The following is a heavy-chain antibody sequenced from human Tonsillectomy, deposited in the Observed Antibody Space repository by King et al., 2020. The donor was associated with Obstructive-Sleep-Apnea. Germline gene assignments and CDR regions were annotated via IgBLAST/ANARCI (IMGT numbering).Heavy chain of an antibody. V-gene: IGHV3-30*09. Sequence: VQLVESGGAVVQPGGSLRLSCAASGFTFSSYALHWVRQAPGKGLEWIAGISRDGINTEYLDSVKGRFAISRDNSRNTMYLHLNRLRVDDTAVYFCARLRVTFGDLPLWGRGTLVTVSS. CDR3: ARLRVTFGDLPL. CDR2: ISRDGINT. J-gene: IGHJ2*01. CDR1: GFTFSSYA. D-gene: IGHD4-17*01.